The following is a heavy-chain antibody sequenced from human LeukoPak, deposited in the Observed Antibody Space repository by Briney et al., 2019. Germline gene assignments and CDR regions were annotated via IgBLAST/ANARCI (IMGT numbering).Heavy chain of an antibody. CDR3: AIHGAPGWLSQGGY. CDR1: GGSFSGYY. D-gene: IGHD3-22*01. V-gene: IGHV4-34*01. J-gene: IGHJ4*02. CDR2: INHSGST. Sequence: SETLSHTCAVYGGSFSGYYWSWIRQPPGKGLEWIGEINHSGSTNYNPSLKSRVTISVDTSKNQFSLKLSSVTAADTAVYYCAIHGAPGWLSQGGYWGQGTLVTVSS.